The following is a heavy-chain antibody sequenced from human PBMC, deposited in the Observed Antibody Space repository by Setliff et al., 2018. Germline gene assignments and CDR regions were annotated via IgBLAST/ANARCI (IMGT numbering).Heavy chain of an antibody. J-gene: IGHJ6*03. V-gene: IGHV1-69*05. CDR2: IIPIFGTA. D-gene: IGHD4-4*01. CDR3: ARADYIRYFYMDA. CDR1: GGTFSSYA. Sequence: SVKVSCKASGGTFSSYAINWVRQAPGHGLEWMGGIIPIFGTANYAQKFQGRLTITTVGSTSTAYMELSSLRSEDTAVYYCARADYIRYFYMDAWGKGTTVTVSS.